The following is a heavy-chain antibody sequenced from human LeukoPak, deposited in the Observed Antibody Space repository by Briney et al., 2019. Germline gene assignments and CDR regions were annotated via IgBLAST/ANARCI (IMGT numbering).Heavy chain of an antibody. CDR3: ARDLNYYDSSGYLRYGTSNY. CDR1: GFTFSDYY. Sequence: PGGSLRLSCAASGFTFSDYYMSWIRQASGKGLEWVSYISSSGSTIYYADSVKGRFTISRDNAKNSLYLQMNSLRAEDTAVYYCARDLNYYDSSGYLRYGTSNYWGQGTLVTVSS. J-gene: IGHJ4*02. V-gene: IGHV3-11*01. CDR2: ISSSGSTI. D-gene: IGHD3-22*01.